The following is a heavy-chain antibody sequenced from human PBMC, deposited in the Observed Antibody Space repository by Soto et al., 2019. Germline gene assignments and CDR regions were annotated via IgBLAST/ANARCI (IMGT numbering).Heavy chain of an antibody. CDR1: GFTFSSYW. Sequence: EVQLVESGGGLVQPGGSLRLSCAASGFTFSSYWMSWVRQAPGKGLEWVANIKQDGSEKYYVDSVKGRFTIPRANAKNSLSLQMNSLIAADTAVYYCAREIASTTIPNYWGQGTLVTVSS. D-gene: IGHD4-17*01. V-gene: IGHV3-7*04. CDR3: AREIASTTIPNY. J-gene: IGHJ4*02. CDR2: IKQDGSEK.